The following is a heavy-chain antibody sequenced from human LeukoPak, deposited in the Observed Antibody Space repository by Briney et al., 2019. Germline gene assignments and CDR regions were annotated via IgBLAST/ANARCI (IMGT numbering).Heavy chain of an antibody. CDR3: ASLPRGYYDSSGYPH. J-gene: IGHJ4*02. Sequence: SQTLSLTCTVSGGSISSGSDFWNWIRQPAGKGLEWIGSIYHSGSTYYNPSLKSRVTISVDTSKNQFSLKLSSVTAADTAVYYCASLPRGYYDSSGYPHWGQGTLVTVSS. D-gene: IGHD3-22*01. CDR1: GGSISSGSDF. CDR2: IYHSGST. V-gene: IGHV4-61*02.